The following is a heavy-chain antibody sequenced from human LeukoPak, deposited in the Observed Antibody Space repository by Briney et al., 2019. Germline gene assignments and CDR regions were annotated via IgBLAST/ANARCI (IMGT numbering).Heavy chain of an antibody. CDR3: ARDINLVKVVLDAFDL. D-gene: IGHD2/OR15-2a*01. V-gene: IGHV3-66*01. Sequence: GGSLRLTCAASGFTVSNNYMSWVRQAPGKGLEWVSVIYSGGSTYYADSVKGRFTVSRDNARNSVYLQMNSLRAEDTAVYYCARDINLVKVVLDAFDLWGQGTMVIVSS. CDR2: IYSGGST. J-gene: IGHJ3*01. CDR1: GFTVSNNY.